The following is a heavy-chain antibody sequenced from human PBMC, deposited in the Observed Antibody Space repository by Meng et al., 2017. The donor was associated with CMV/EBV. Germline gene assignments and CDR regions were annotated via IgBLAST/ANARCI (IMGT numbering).Heavy chain of an antibody. CDR3: ARHPGDAMFLDV. CDR1: GGSMSNNY. Sequence: GPLRLSCTVSGGSMSNNYWSWIRQPPGGGLEWIGYVYYNGNTNSNPSLKSRVTILVDTSRNQFSLKLSSVTAADTADYYCARHPGDAMFLDVWGQGTTVTVSS. V-gene: IGHV4-59*08. CDR2: VYYNGNT. D-gene: IGHD3-10*01. J-gene: IGHJ6*02.